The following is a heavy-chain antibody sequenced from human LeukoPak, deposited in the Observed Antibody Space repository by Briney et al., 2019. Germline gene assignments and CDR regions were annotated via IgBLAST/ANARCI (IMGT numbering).Heavy chain of an antibody. CDR3: ARDRAAVPYYYFDY. V-gene: IGHV3-30-3*01. CDR1: GFTFSAYA. Sequence: GGSLRLSCAASGFTFSAYAMHWFRQAPGKGLEWLAVISPTENKNNYADSAKGRFTISRDNSKDTLYLQMNSLRAEDTAVYYCARDRAAVPYYYFDYGGQGTLVTVSS. J-gene: IGHJ4*02. D-gene: IGHD3-9*01. CDR2: ISPTENKN.